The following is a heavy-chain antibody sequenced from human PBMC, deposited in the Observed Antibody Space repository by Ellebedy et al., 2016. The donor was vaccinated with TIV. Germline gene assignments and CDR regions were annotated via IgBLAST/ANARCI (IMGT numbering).Heavy chain of an antibody. V-gene: IGHV1-46*01. Sequence: ASVKVSCXASGYTFTSYYMHWVRQAPGQGLEWMGIINPSGGSTSYAQKFQGRVTVTADESTSTAYMELSSLRSEDTAVYYCARDRRYYGSGSYPGWYFDYWGQGTLVTVSS. J-gene: IGHJ4*02. CDR3: ARDRRYYGSGSYPGWYFDY. CDR1: GYTFTSYY. CDR2: INPSGGST. D-gene: IGHD3-10*01.